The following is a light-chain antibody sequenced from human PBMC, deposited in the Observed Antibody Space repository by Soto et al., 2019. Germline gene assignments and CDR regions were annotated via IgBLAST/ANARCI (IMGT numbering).Light chain of an antibody. CDR1: QDIAKN. V-gene: IGKV1-33*01. CDR2: DAS. CDR3: QQYDNLPLT. J-gene: IGKJ1*01. Sequence: DIQMTQSPSSLSSSVGDRVTITFQASQDIAKNLNWYQQKPGKAPKLLIYDASNLETGVPSRFSGSGSGTGFTFTVSSLQPEDIAAYYCQQYDNLPLTFGQGTKVDIK.